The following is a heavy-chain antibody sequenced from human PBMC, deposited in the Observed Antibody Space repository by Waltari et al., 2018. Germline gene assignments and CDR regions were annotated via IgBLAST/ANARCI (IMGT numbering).Heavy chain of an antibody. D-gene: IGHD3-16*02. Sequence: EVQLVESVGGFVQSGGSLSISCSASGFICSNYSMHWVRQAQGKGMEDVSAISNNGDTTYYIDSVKGRFSISRDNSKNTLYLQVNSMTTEDSAVYYCVKLSSDIWGQGTRVTVSS. V-gene: IGHV3-64D*08. J-gene: IGHJ4*02. CDR2: ISNNGDTT. CDR1: GFICSNYS. CDR3: VKLSSDI.